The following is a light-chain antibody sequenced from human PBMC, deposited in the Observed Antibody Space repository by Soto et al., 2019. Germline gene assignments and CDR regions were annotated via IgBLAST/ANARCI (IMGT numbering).Light chain of an antibody. J-gene: IGKJ4*01. CDR1: QSLLHSNGYNY. Sequence: DIVMTQSPLSLPVTPGEPASISCRSSQSLLHSNGYNYLDWYLQKPGQSPQLLIYLGSNRASGVPDRFSGSGSGTDFTLKISRVEAEDVGVYYCMQATHWPLTFGGGTKVDIK. V-gene: IGKV2-28*01. CDR2: LGS. CDR3: MQATHWPLT.